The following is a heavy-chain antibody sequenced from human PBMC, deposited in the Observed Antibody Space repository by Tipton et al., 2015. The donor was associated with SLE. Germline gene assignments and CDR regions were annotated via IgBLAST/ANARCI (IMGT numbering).Heavy chain of an antibody. V-gene: IGHV4-39*07. D-gene: IGHD1-26*01. CDR1: GGSISSSSYY. J-gene: IGHJ4*02. CDR3: ARGESPGGTFDY. CDR2: IYYSGST. Sequence: TLSLTCTVSGGSISSSSYYWGWICQPPGKGLEWIGSIYYSGSTYYNPSLKSRVTISVDTSKKQFSLKVSSVTAADTAIYYCARGESPGGTFDYWGQGTLVTVSS.